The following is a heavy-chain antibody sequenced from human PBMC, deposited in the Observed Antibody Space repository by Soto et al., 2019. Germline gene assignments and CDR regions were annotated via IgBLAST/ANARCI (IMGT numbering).Heavy chain of an antibody. CDR3: ASTRYGERSYYFGY. J-gene: IGHJ4*02. D-gene: IGHD4-17*01. CDR2: ISSSSSYI. Sequence: GGSLRLSCAAAGFTFSSYSMNWVRQAPGKGLEWVSSISSSSSYIYYADSVKGRFTISRDNAKNSLYLQMNSLRAEDTAVYYCASTRYGERSYYFGYWGPGTLVTVSS. CDR1: GFTFSSYS. V-gene: IGHV3-21*01.